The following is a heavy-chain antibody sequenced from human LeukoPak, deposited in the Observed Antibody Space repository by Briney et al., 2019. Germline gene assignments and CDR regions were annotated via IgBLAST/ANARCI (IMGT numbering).Heavy chain of an antibody. CDR1: GGSIRNYY. D-gene: IGHD6-13*01. CDR2: ISYSGNT. V-gene: IGHV4-59*08. CDR3: ARHSSWYYDFDY. J-gene: IGHJ4*02. Sequence: SETLSLSCSVSGGSIRNYYWSWIRQPPGKGLEWIGYISYSGNTNYNPSLKSRLTISADLSTNQFSLKLTSVTGADTAVYYCARHSSWYYDFDYWGQGTLVTVSS.